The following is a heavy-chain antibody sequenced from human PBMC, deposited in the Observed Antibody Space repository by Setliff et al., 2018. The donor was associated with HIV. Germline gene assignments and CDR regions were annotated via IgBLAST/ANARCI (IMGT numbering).Heavy chain of an antibody. J-gene: IGHJ4*02. CDR3: ARDRDRRDSTFVRFDY. D-gene: IGHD2-2*01. V-gene: IGHV4-4*07. CDR1: GVSVNDYY. Sequence: SETLSLTCSVSGVSVNDYYWSWIRQTAGKGLEWIGRLYSGGTTNYNPSLKSRLTMSVDTSNNKFSLKLNSVTAADTAVYYCARDRDRRDSTFVRFDYWGQGILVTV. CDR2: LYSGGTT.